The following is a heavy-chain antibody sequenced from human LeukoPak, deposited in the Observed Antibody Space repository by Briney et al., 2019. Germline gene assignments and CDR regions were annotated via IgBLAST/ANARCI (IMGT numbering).Heavy chain of an antibody. Sequence: ASVKLSFTSSGFTFTSSAVQWVRQPRGQRLEWIGWIVVGSGNTNYAQKFHERVTITRDMSTSTAYMELSSLRSEDTAVYYCAAVIAVAGTFDCWGHRVLVSVSS. J-gene: IGHJ4*03. CDR3: AAVIAVAGTFDC. CDR2: IVVGSGNT. D-gene: IGHD6-19*01. V-gene: IGHV1-58*01. CDR1: GFTFTSSA.